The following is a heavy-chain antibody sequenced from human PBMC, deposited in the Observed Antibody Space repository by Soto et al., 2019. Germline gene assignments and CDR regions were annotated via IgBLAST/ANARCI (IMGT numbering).Heavy chain of an antibody. J-gene: IGHJ6*02. V-gene: IGHV5-10-1*01. Sequence: GESLKISCKGSGYSFSSYWLSWVRAMSGKALVRMGKIDPSASHANFSPSLQGHVTISADKSISTASLQWSSLKASDTAMYYCARGRGRNYYYGMDVWGQGATVTVSS. CDR2: IDPSASHA. D-gene: IGHD1-26*01. CDR3: ARGRGRNYYYGMDV. CDR1: GYSFSSYW.